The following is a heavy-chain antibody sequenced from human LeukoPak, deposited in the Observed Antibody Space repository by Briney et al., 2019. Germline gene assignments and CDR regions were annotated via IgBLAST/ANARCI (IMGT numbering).Heavy chain of an antibody. V-gene: IGHV4-39*07. CDR3: ARESNYYGSGTGWFDP. Sequence: SETLSLTCTVSGASLSGFQYYWGWVRQPPGKGLEWIGCIYSSGRTHYSPSLRSRVSLSIDMSQNQFSLKLSSVTAADTAVYYCARESNYYGSGTGWFDPWGQGTLVTVSS. CDR2: IYSSGRT. J-gene: IGHJ5*02. D-gene: IGHD3-10*01. CDR1: GASLSGFQYY.